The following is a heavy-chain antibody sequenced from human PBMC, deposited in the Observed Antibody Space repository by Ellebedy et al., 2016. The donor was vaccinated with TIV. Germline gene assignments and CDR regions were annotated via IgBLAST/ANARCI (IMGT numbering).Heavy chain of an antibody. V-gene: IGHV1-2*02. CDR3: ARDPCTSTSCPWSDP. D-gene: IGHD2-2*01. CDR2: INPNSGGT. Sequence: ASVKVSCKASRYTFTGYYMHWVRQAPGQGLEWMGWINPNSGGTNYAQKFQGRVTMTRDTSISTAYMELSRLGSDDTAVYYCARDPCTSTSCPWSDPWGQGTLVTVSS. J-gene: IGHJ5*02. CDR1: RYTFTGYY.